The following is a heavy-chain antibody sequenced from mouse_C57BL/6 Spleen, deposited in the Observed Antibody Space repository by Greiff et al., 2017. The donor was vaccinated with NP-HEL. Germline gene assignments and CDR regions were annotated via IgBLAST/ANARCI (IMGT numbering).Heavy chain of an antibody. Sequence: QVQLKESGPELVKPGASVKISCKASGYAFSSSWMNWVKQRPGKGLEWIGRIYPGDGDTNYNGKFKGKATLTADKSSSTAYMQLSSLTSEDSAVYFCARDYSNYAYYFDYWGQGTTLTVSS. CDR2: IYPGDGDT. CDR3: ARDYSNYAYYFDY. D-gene: IGHD2-5*01. J-gene: IGHJ2*01. V-gene: IGHV1-82*01. CDR1: GYAFSSSW.